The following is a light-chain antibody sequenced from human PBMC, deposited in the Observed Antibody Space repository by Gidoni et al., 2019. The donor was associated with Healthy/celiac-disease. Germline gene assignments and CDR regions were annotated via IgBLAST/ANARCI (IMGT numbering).Light chain of an antibody. CDR3: QSYDSSLSALVV. J-gene: IGLJ2*01. CDR1: SSNIGAGYD. V-gene: IGLV1-40*01. CDR2: GNS. Sequence: QSVLTQPPSVSGAPGQRVTISCTGSSSNIGAGYDVHWYQRLPGTAPKLLIYGNSNRPSGVPDRFSGSKSGTSASLAITGLQAEDEADYDGQSYDSSLSALVVFGGGTKLTVL.